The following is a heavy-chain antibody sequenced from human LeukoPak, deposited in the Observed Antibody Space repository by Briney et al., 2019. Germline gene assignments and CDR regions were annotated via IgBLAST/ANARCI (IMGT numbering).Heavy chain of an antibody. CDR1: GGSISSGGYY. CDR2: IYYSGST. CDR3: ARGSTVVWRHAFDI. Sequence: SETLSLTCTVSGGSISSGGYYWSWIRQHPGKGLEWTGYIYYSGSTYYNPSLKSRVTISVDTSKNQFSLKLSSVTAADTAVYYCARGSTVVWRHAFDIWGQGTMVTVSS. D-gene: IGHD4-23*01. V-gene: IGHV4-31*03. J-gene: IGHJ3*02.